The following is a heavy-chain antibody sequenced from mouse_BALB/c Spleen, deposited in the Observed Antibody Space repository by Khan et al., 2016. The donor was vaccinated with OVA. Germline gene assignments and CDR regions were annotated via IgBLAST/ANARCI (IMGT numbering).Heavy chain of an antibody. D-gene: IGHD1-1*01. J-gene: IGHJ3*01. V-gene: IGHV5-6*01. CDR1: GFTFSTFA. CDR3: ARHNYGPVAY. CDR2: ISTAGDYI. Sequence: EVELVESGGDLVKPGGSLKLSCAASGFTFSTFAMSWVRQTPDKRLEWVATISTAGDYIYYPDSVKGRFTISRDNAKNTLYLQRRSLRSEDTAMYYCARHNYGPVAYWGQGTLVTVSA.